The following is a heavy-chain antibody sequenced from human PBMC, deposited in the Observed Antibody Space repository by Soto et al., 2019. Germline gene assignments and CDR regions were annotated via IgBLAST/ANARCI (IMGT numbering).Heavy chain of an antibody. Sequence: QVQLQESGPGLVKPSQTLSLTCTVSGGSVSGGVYYWNWIRQHPEKGLEWIGYFYYSGSTYYNPSLRSRVTISADTSKNQFSLKLSSVTVADTAVYYCARSSVAGAGYFQHWGQGTQVIVSS. CDR2: FYYSGST. J-gene: IGHJ1*01. CDR1: GGSVSGGVYY. CDR3: ARSSVAGAGYFQH. V-gene: IGHV4-31*03. D-gene: IGHD6-19*01.